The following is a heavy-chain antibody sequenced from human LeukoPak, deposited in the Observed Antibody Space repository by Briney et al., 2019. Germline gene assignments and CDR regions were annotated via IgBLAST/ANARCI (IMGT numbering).Heavy chain of an antibody. Sequence: SVKVSCKASGGTFSSYAISWVRQAPGQGLEWMGGIIPIFGTANYAQKFQGRVTITADESMSTAYMELSSLRSEDTAVYYCGLLGYYYGSGSHDFDYWGQGTLVTVSS. D-gene: IGHD3-10*01. CDR1: GGTFSSYA. V-gene: IGHV1-69*13. CDR2: IIPIFGTA. J-gene: IGHJ4*02. CDR3: GLLGYYYGSGSHDFDY.